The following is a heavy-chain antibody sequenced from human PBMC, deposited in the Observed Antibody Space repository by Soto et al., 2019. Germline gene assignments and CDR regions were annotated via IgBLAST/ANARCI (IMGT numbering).Heavy chain of an antibody. CDR3: ARGGPVVVAANNWFDP. Sequence: PSETLSLTCAVYGGSFSGYYWSWIRQPPGKGLEWIGEINHSGSTNYNPSLKSRVTISVDTSKNQFSLKLSSVTAADTAVYYCARGGPVVVAANNWFDPWGQGTLVTVSS. D-gene: IGHD2-15*01. V-gene: IGHV4-34*01. CDR2: INHSGST. CDR1: GGSFSGYY. J-gene: IGHJ5*02.